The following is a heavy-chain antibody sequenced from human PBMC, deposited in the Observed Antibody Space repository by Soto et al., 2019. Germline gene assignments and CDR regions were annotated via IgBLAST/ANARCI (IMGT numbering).Heavy chain of an antibody. CDR2: ISYHGSDK. CDR1: GFNFSNYG. J-gene: IGHJ1*01. V-gene: IGHV3-30*18. CDR3: AKDHLTTTVTTVGY. D-gene: IGHD4-17*01. Sequence: QVQLVESGGGVVQPGRSLRLSCAASGFNFSNYGMHWVRQAPGKGLEWVAVISYHGSDKYYADSVKGRFTISRDNSKNTLYLQMDSLRAEDTAVYYCAKDHLTTTVTTVGYWGQGTLVTVSS.